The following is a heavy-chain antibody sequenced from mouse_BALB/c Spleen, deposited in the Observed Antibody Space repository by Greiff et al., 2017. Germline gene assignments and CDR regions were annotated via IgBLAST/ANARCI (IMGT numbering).Heavy chain of an antibody. J-gene: IGHJ3*01. CDR2: ISDGGSYT. CDR3: AREDGNPAWFAY. Sequence: EVQLVESGGGLVKPGGSLKLSCAASGFTFSDYYMYWVRQTPEKRLEWVATISDGGSYTYYPDSVKGRFTISRDNAKNNLYLQMSSLKSEDTAMYYCAREDGNPAWFAYWGQGTLVTVSA. D-gene: IGHD2-1*01. V-gene: IGHV5-4*02. CDR1: GFTFSDYY.